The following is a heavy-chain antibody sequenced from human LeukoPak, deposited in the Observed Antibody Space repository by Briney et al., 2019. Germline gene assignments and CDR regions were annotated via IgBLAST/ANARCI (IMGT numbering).Heavy chain of an antibody. Sequence: GGSLRLSCAASGFTFSHYAMHWVRQAPGKGLEWVAVISHDGRNKYYADSVKGRFTISRDNFKNTVYLQMNSLRAADAAVYYCASDSPERDVVVVPSTIRGGIDYWGQGILVTVSS. CDR1: GFTFSHYA. CDR2: ISHDGRNK. D-gene: IGHD2-2*02. V-gene: IGHV3-30*04. CDR3: ASDSPERDVVVVPSTIRGGIDY. J-gene: IGHJ4*02.